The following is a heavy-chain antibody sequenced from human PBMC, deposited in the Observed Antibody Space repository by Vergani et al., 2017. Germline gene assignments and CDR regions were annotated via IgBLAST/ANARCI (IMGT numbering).Heavy chain of an antibody. V-gene: IGHV3-72*01. Sequence: EVQLVESGGALVQPGGSLRLSCAVSGFNFSDYYLDWIRQATGKGLEWVGRSRNMAYSFSTQFAASVAGRFSISRDASTRSLFLQMNSLKLEDTAVSFCVRERTYCWGSCGYTGVGIFHFGGQGTPVTVSS. CDR2: SRNMAYSFST. CDR3: VRERTYCWGSCGYTGVGIFHF. D-gene: IGHD3-3*01. J-gene: IGHJ4*02. CDR1: GFNFSDYY.